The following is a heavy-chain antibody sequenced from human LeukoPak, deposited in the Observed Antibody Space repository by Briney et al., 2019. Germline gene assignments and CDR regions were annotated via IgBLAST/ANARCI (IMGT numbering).Heavy chain of an antibody. Sequence: SVKVSCKASGGTFSSYAISWVRQAPGQGLEWMGRIIPIFGTANYAQKFQGRVTITTDESTSTAYMELSSLRSEDTAVYYCARDRGRGYSYGYDLDYRGQGTLVTVSS. CDR3: ARDRGRGYSYGYDLDY. J-gene: IGHJ4*02. CDR1: GGTFSSYA. D-gene: IGHD5-18*01. V-gene: IGHV1-69*05. CDR2: IIPIFGTA.